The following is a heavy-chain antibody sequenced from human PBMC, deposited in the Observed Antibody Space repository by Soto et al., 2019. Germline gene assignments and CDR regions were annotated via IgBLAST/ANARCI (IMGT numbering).Heavy chain of an antibody. CDR1: GYILSSDN. CDR3: ARTYVAAHCPRRDFDY. V-gene: IGHV1-46*03. D-gene: IGHD2-15*01. J-gene: IGHJ4*01. CDR2: INPSGGRT. Sequence: GPVKVSCKAAGYILSSDNMHWVRQAPGQGLEWMGMINPSGGRTSYAQKFHDRVTMTRDTSTNTVYMELSSLRSYDTSVYYCARTYVAAHCPRRDFDYG.